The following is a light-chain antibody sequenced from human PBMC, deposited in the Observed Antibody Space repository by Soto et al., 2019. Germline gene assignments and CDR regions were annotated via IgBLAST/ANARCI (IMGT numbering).Light chain of an antibody. J-gene: IGKJ4*01. Sequence: ESVLTQSPATLSLSPGERATLSCRASQSVSSSLAWYQQKPGQAPRLLIYDASNRATGIPARFSGSGSGTDFTLPISSLEPEDFAVYYCQQRSNWPLLTFGGGTRVEIK. V-gene: IGKV3-11*01. CDR3: QQRSNWPLLT. CDR1: QSVSSS. CDR2: DAS.